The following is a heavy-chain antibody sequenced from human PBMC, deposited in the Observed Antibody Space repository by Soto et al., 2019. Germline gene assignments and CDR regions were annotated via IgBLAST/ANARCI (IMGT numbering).Heavy chain of an antibody. J-gene: IGHJ4*02. CDR1: GFTFSSYA. CDR3: AKGLGYCSGGSCFARDYY. V-gene: IGHV3-23*01. CDR2: ISGSGGST. Sequence: GGSLRLSCAASGFTFSSYAMSWVRQAPGKGLEWVSAISGSGGSTYYADSVKGRFTISRDNSKNTLYLQMNSLRAEDTAVYYFAKGLGYCSGGSCFARDYYWGQGTLVTVSS. D-gene: IGHD2-15*01.